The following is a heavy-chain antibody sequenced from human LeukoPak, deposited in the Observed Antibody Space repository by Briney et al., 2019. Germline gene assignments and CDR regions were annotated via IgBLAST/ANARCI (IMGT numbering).Heavy chain of an antibody. J-gene: IGHJ4*02. D-gene: IGHD2-2*01. CDR3: VSFYETY. Sequence: GGSLRLSCAASGFTFSSYAMNWVRQAPGKGLVWVSHINSDGSWTSYADSVKGRFTISKDNAKNTVYLQMNNLRAEDTAVYYCVSFYETYWGRGTLVTVSS. CDR1: GFTFSSYA. CDR2: INSDGSWT. V-gene: IGHV3-74*01.